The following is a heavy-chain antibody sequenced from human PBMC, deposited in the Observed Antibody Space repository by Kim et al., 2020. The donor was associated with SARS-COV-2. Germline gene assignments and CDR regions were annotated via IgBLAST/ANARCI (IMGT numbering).Heavy chain of an antibody. J-gene: IGHJ5*02. CDR3: AVGGVVVAATGFFGFDP. CDR1: GGTFSSYA. V-gene: IGHV1-69*13. CDR2: IIPIFGTA. Sequence: SVKVSCKASGGTFSSYAISWVRQAPGQGLEWMGGIIPIFGTANYAQKFQGRVTITADESTSTAYMELSSLRSEDTAVYYCAVGGVVVAATGFFGFDPWGQGTLVTVSS. D-gene: IGHD2-15*01.